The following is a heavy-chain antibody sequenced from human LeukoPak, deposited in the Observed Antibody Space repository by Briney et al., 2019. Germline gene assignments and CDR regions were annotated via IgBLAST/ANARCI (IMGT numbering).Heavy chain of an antibody. J-gene: IGHJ4*02. CDR2: INTSGTT. V-gene: IGHV4-4*07. D-gene: IGHD1-26*01. CDR1: GGPISSYY. Sequence: SETLSLTCTVSGGPISSYYWSWIRQPAGKGLEWIGRINTSGTTNYNPSLKSRVTMSVDTSMNQFSLKLSSVTAADTAVYYCARARYSGSYYFDYWGQGTLVTVSS. CDR3: ARARYSGSYYFDY.